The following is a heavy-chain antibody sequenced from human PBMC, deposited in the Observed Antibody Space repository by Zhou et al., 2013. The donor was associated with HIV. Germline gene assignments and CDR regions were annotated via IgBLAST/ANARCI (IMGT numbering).Heavy chain of an antibody. CDR1: GYTFTGYY. CDR3: ARASGIHSSSWDHFDY. J-gene: IGHJ4*02. Sequence: QVQLVQSGAEVKKPGASVKVSCKASGYTFTGYYMHWVRQAPGQGLEWMGWINPNSGGTNYAQKFQGWVTMTRDTSISTAYMELSRLRSDDTAVYYCARASGIHSSSWDHFDYWAQGTLVTVSS. V-gene: IGHV1-2*04. CDR2: INPNSGGT. D-gene: IGHD6-13*01.